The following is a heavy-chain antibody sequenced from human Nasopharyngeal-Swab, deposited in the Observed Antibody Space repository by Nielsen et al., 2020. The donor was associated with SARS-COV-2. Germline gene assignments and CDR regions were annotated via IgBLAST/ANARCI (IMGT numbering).Heavy chain of an antibody. V-gene: IGHV3-23*01. D-gene: IGHD1-20*01. Sequence: GGSLRLSCAASGLTFSSYAMSWVRQAPGKGLEWVSAISGSGGSTYYADSVKGRFTISRDNSKNTLYLQMNSLRAEDTAVYYCAKDLSQGITGTVPFDYWGQGTLVTVSS. CDR1: GLTFSSYA. CDR3: AKDLSQGITGTVPFDY. CDR2: ISGSGGST. J-gene: IGHJ4*02.